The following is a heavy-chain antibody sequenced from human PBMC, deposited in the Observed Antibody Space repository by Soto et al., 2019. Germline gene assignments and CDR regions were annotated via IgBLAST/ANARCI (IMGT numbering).Heavy chain of an antibody. D-gene: IGHD6-19*01. CDR1: GYTLTELS. V-gene: IGHV1-24*01. Sequence: GASVKVSGKVSGYTLTELSMHWVRQAPGKGLEWMGGFDPEDGETIYAQKFQGRVTMTEDTSTDTAYMELSSLRSEDTAVCYCATDNRAVAGEGDFDYWGQGTLVTVSS. CDR3: ATDNRAVAGEGDFDY. J-gene: IGHJ4*02. CDR2: FDPEDGET.